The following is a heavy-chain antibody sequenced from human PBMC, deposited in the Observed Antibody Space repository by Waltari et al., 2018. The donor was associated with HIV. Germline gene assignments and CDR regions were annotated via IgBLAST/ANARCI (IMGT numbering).Heavy chain of an antibody. Sequence: EVQLVESGGGLVKPGGSLRLSCAALGFTFSPFSINWVRQAPGKGLEWVSSISSRSGYISYADSIKGRFTISRDNAKNSTFLQMDSLRAEDTAVYYCTKVRDGDWNDAFDIWGQGTMVTVSS. CDR3: TKVRDGDWNDAFDI. D-gene: IGHD2-21*02. J-gene: IGHJ3*02. CDR1: GFTFSPFS. V-gene: IGHV3-21*01. CDR2: ISSRSGYI.